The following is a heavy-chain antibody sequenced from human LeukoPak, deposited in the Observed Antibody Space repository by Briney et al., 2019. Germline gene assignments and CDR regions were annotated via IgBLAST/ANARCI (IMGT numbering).Heavy chain of an antibody. Sequence: VASVKVSCKASGYTFTSYGISWVRQAPGQGLEWMGWISAYNGNTNYAQKLQGRVTMTTDTSTSTAYMELRSLRSDDTAVYYCARGLPGGGGGPYYDSSGYDDYWGQGTLVTVSS. CDR3: ARGLPGGGGGPYYDSSGYDDY. V-gene: IGHV1-18*01. D-gene: IGHD3-22*01. CDR2: ISAYNGNT. CDR1: GYTFTSYG. J-gene: IGHJ4*02.